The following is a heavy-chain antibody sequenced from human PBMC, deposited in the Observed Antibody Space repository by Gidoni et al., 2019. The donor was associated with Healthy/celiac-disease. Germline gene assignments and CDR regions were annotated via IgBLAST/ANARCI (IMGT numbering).Heavy chain of an antibody. CDR3: ARRRVAAAGIDWFDP. CDR2: INHSGST. V-gene: IGHV4-34*01. CDR1: GGSFSGYY. J-gene: IGHJ5*02. Sequence: QVQLQQWGAGLLKPSETLSLTCAVYGGSFSGYYWSWIRQPQGTGLEWLGEINHSGSTNYNPSLKSRVTISVDTSKNQFSLKLSSVTAADTAVYYCARRRVAAAGIDWFDPWGQGTLVTVSS. D-gene: IGHD6-13*01.